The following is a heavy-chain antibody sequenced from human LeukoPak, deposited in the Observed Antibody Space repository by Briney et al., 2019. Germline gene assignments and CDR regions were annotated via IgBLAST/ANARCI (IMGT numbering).Heavy chain of an antibody. CDR2: INHSEST. Sequence: KPSETLSLTCAVYGGSFSGYYWSWLRQSPGKGLEWIGEINHSESTNYNPSLESRVTMSVDKSKNQFSLKLSAVAAADTAMYYCARREDGYKNPFDFWRQGILVTVSS. D-gene: IGHD5-24*01. CDR3: ARREDGYKNPFDF. V-gene: IGHV4-34*01. J-gene: IGHJ4*02. CDR1: GGSFSGYY.